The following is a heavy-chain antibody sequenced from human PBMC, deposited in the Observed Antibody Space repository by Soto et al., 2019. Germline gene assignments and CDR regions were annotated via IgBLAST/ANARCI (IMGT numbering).Heavy chain of an antibody. J-gene: IGHJ6*02. CDR2: IIPIFGTA. V-gene: IGHV1-69*01. Sequence: QVQLVQSGAAVKKPGSSVKVSCKASGGTFSSYAISWVRQAPGQGLEWMGGIIPIFGTANYAQKFQGRVTITADESTSTAYMELSSLRSEDTAVDYCARGVRIYGEVYHYGMDVWGQGTTVTVSS. CDR3: ARGVRIYGEVYHYGMDV. D-gene: IGHD4-17*01. CDR1: GGTFSSYA.